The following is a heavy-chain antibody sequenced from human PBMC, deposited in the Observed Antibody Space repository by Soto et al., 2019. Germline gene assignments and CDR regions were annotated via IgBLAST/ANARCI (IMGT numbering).Heavy chain of an antibody. V-gene: IGHV4-39*01. D-gene: IGHD3-22*01. Sequence: SETLSLTCTVSGGSISSSSYYWGWIRQPPGKGLEWIGSIYYSGSTYYNPSLKGRVTISVDTSKNQFSLKLSSVTAADTAVYYCARRHYYDSSGRYNWFDPWGQGTLVTVSS. CDR1: GGSISSSSYY. J-gene: IGHJ5*02. CDR3: ARRHYYDSSGRYNWFDP. CDR2: IYYSGST.